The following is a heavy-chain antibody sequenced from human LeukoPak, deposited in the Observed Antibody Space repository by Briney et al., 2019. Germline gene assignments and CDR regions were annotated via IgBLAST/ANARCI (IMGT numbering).Heavy chain of an antibody. Sequence: GASLRLSCAASGFTFSSYVMSWVRQAPGKGLEWVSAISGSGGSTYYADSVKGRFTISRDNSKNTLYLQMNSLRAEDTAVYYCAKDFYYDSSGYYHPTTIDYWGQGTLVTVSS. V-gene: IGHV3-23*01. J-gene: IGHJ4*02. CDR3: AKDFYYDSSGYYHPTTIDY. D-gene: IGHD3-22*01. CDR2: ISGSGGST. CDR1: GFTFSSYV.